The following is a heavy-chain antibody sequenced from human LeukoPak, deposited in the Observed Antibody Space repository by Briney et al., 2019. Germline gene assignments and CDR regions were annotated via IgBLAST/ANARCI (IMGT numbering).Heavy chain of an antibody. CDR1: GGSVTSGSYY. J-gene: IGHJ3*02. Sequence: PSETLSLTCSVSGGSVTSGSYYWTWIRQPPGKGLEWIGYIYYSGSTNYNPSLKSRVTMSVDTSKNQFSLKLTSVTAADTAVYYCARVLSAFDIWGQGTMATVSS. V-gene: IGHV4-61*01. CDR2: IYYSGST. CDR3: ARVLSAFDI.